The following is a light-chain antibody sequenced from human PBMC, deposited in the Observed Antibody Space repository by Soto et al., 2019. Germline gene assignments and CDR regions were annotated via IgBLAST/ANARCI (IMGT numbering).Light chain of an antibody. Sequence: DIQMTQSPSSLSASVGDRVTITCRASQSISTYLNWHQQKPGKAPKLLIYHSSTLQSGVPSRFSGSGSGTDFTLTISSLQPEDFATYYCQHTYTTPITFGQGTRLEIK. J-gene: IGKJ5*01. V-gene: IGKV1-39*01. CDR3: QHTYTTPIT. CDR1: QSISTY. CDR2: HSS.